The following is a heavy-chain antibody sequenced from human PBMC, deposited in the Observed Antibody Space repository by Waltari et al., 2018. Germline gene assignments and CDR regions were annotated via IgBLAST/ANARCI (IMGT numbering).Heavy chain of an antibody. J-gene: IGHJ6*02. Sequence: EVQLVESGGGLVQPGRSLRLSCAASGFTFDDYAMHWVRQAQGKGLEWVSGISWNSGSIGYADSVKGRFTISRDNAKNSLYLQMNSLRAEDTALYYCAKDRVIVATASYYYYYGMDVWGQGTTVTVSS. D-gene: IGHD5-12*01. CDR2: ISWNSGSI. CDR1: GFTFDDYA. CDR3: AKDRVIVATASYYYYYGMDV. V-gene: IGHV3-9*01.